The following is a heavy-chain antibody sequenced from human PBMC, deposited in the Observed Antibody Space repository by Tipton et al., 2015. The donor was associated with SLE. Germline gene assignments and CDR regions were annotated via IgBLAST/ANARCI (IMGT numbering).Heavy chain of an antibody. CDR1: GGSVSSSSYY. Sequence: TLSLTCTVSGGSVSSSSYYWGWIRQPPGKGLEWIGSIYYTGNTFYNPSLKSRVVLSIDTSKSHFSLEMKSVTAADTAVYYCARASYGDQFSIDYWGQGTLVSVSS. J-gene: IGHJ4*02. CDR2: IYYTGNT. CDR3: ARASYGDQFSIDY. V-gene: IGHV4-39*07. D-gene: IGHD2-21*02.